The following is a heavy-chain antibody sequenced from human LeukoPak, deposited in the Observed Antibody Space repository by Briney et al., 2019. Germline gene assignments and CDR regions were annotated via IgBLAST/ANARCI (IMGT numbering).Heavy chain of an antibody. Sequence: GGSLRLSCAASGFTFSSYWMSWVRQAPGKGLEWVAFIRYDGSDKYYADSVKGRFTISRDNSKNTLYLQMNSLRGEDTAVYYCAKRESLSYWGQGTLVTVSS. D-gene: IGHD3-16*02. CDR1: GFTFSSYW. CDR3: AKRESLSY. V-gene: IGHV3-30*02. J-gene: IGHJ4*02. CDR2: IRYDGSDK.